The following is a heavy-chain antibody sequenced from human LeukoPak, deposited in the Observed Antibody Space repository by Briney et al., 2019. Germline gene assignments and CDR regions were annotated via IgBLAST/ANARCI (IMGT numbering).Heavy chain of an antibody. D-gene: IGHD6-6*01. V-gene: IGHV1-2*02. CDR2: INPNSGGT. CDR3: ARDQYSSSSTFDY. Sequence: ASVKVSCKAAGYTFTGYYMHWVLEAPGQGLEWMGWINPNSGGTNYAQKFQGRVTMTRDTSISTAYMELSRLRSDDTAVYYCARDQYSSSSTFDYWGQGTLVTVSS. J-gene: IGHJ4*02. CDR1: GYTFTGYY.